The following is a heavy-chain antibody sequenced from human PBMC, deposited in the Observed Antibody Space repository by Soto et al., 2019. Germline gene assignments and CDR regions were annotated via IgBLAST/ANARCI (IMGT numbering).Heavy chain of an antibody. CDR2: INPTSGGT. J-gene: IGHJ4*02. V-gene: IGHV1-2*02. Sequence: RASVKVSCKASGGTFSSYAISWVRQAPGQGLEWMALINPTSGGTNYAQKFQGRVTMTWDTSISTAYMELSRLRSDDTAIYYCARGYCSSSGCSHYFDYWGQGTLVTV. D-gene: IGHD2-2*01. CDR3: ARGYCSSSGCSHYFDY. CDR1: GGTFSSYA.